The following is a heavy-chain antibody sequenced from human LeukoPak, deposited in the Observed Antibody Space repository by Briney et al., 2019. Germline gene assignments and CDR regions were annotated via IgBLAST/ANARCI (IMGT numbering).Heavy chain of an antibody. CDR1: GFTFGDYA. V-gene: IGHV3-49*04. CDR3: TRWVGYCSGGSCYTNDY. CDR2: IRSKAYGGTT. Sequence: PGRPLRLSCTASGFTFGDYAMSWVRQAPGKGLEWVGFIRSKAYGGTTEYAASVKGRFTISRDDSKSIAYLQMNSLKTEDTAVYYCTRWVGYCSGGSCYTNDYWGQGTLVTVSS. J-gene: IGHJ4*02. D-gene: IGHD2-15*01.